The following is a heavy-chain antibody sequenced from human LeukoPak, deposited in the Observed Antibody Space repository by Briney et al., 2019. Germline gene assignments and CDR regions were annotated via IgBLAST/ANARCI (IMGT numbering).Heavy chain of an antibody. CDR2: ISSSGSTI. CDR3: ASRVVAATPFI. CDR1: GFTLSDYY. J-gene: IGHJ3*02. Sequence: PGGSLRLSCAASGFTLSDYYMSWIRQAPGKGLERVSYISSSGSTIYYAASVKGRFTISRDNAKNSLYLQMISLRAEDTAVYYCASRVVAATPFIWGQGTMVTVSS. D-gene: IGHD2-15*01. V-gene: IGHV3-11*01.